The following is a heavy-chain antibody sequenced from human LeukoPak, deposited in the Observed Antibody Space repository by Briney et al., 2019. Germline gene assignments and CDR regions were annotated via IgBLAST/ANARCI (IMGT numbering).Heavy chain of an antibody. V-gene: IGHV1-18*01. CDR2: ITTYNGDT. Sequence: ASVKVSCKASGYTFTTYGLSWVRQAPGQGLEWMGWITTYNGDTDYAQKLQGRVTMTTDTSTSTAYMELRSLRSDDTAVYYCARARVYGDYKANWRHPSVQGPLPT. D-gene: IGHD4-17*01. J-gene: IGHJ5*02. CDR3: ARARVYGDYKANWRHP. CDR1: GYTFTTYG.